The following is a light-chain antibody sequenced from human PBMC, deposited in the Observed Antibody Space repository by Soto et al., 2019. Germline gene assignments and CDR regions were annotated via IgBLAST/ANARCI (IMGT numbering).Light chain of an antibody. J-gene: IGKJ2*03. CDR3: QQYNAYYS. CDR1: QTISSW. V-gene: IGKV1-5*01. CDR2: DAS. Sequence: DIQMTRSPSTLSGSVSYRFTKTCSASQTISSWLAWYQQKPGKAPKLLIYDASTLQGGVPSRFSGTGSGTEFTLTISSPQPEDFATYYCQQYNAYYSFVQGTKVDI.